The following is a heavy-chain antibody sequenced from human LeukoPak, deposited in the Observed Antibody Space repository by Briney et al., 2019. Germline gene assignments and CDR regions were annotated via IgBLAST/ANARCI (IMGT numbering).Heavy chain of an antibody. Sequence: SETLSLTCTVYGGSISSYYWSWIRQPARKGLEWIGRIYTSGRTTYHPSLKSRFTMSVDTSKNQFSLKLSSVTAAHTAVYYCARDAHYDDSSGYYNWFDPWGQGTLVTVSS. D-gene: IGHD3-22*01. CDR3: ARDAHYDDSSGYYNWFDP. CDR2: IYTSGRT. V-gene: IGHV4-4*07. J-gene: IGHJ5*02. CDR1: GGSISSYY.